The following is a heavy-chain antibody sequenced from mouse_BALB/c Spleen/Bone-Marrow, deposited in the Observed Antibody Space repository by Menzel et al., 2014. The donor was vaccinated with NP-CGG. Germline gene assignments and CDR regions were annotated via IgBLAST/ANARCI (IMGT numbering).Heavy chain of an antibody. CDR3: ARLSYYGRFAY. D-gene: IGHD1-1*01. J-gene: IGHJ3*01. CDR1: GFGFSRYW. V-gene: IGHV4-1*02. Sequence: ESGGGLVPPGGSLKLSCAASGFGFSRYWMSWVRQAPGEGLEWIGEINPDSSTINYTPSLKDKFIISRDNAKNTLYLQMSKVRSEDTALYYCARLSYYGRFAYWGQGTLVTVSA. CDR2: INPDSSTI.